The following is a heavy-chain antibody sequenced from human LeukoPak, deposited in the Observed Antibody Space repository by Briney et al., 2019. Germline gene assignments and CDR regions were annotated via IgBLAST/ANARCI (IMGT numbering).Heavy chain of an antibody. Sequence: GASVKVSCKASGYTFTSYDINWVRQATGQGLEWMGWMNPNSGNTGYARKFQGRVTMTRNTSISTAYMELSRLRSDDTAVYYCARETSGSYYEDYWGQGTLVTVSS. J-gene: IGHJ4*02. CDR2: MNPNSGNT. CDR1: GYTFTSYD. V-gene: IGHV1-8*01. CDR3: ARETSGSYYEDY. D-gene: IGHD1-26*01.